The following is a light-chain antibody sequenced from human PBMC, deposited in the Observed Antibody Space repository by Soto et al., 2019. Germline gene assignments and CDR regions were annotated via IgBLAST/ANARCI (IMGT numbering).Light chain of an antibody. CDR3: QQYNSYPWT. J-gene: IGKJ1*01. V-gene: IGKV1-5*01. CDR1: QSISNR. Sequence: DIQMTQSPSTLSASVGDGVTITCRASQSISNRLAWYQQRPGKAPKYLIYDASTLDSGAPSRFSGSGSGTEFTLSISSLQPEDFATYYCQQYNSYPWTFGQGTKVDIK. CDR2: DAS.